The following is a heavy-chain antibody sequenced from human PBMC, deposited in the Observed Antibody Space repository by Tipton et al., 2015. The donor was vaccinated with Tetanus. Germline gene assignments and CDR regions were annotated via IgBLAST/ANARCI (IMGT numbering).Heavy chain of an antibody. Sequence: TLSLTCTVSGGPISTYYWSWIRQPPGKGLEWIGYIYYRGSTNYSPSLKSRVTMSVDTSKNQFSLNLSSVTAAETAVYYCARGDGSTLHYWGQGTLVTVSS. CDR2: IYYRGST. D-gene: IGHD5-24*01. CDR3: ARGDGSTLHY. J-gene: IGHJ4*02. V-gene: IGHV4-59*01. CDR1: GGPISTYY.